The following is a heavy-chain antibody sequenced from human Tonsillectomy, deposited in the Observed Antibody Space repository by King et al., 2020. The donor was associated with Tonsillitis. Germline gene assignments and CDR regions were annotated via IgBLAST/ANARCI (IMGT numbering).Heavy chain of an antibody. Sequence: ITLKESGPTLVKPTQTLTLTCTVSGFSLNTDGVGVSWIRQPPGKALEWLAIIYWDDDKHYTSSLRRRLTITKDTSKNQVVLTMNNMDPADTGTYYCARDGYSTTHHVYGDWFDPWGQGTLVTVSS. D-gene: IGHD6-13*01. CDR3: ARDGYSTTHHVYGDWFDP. CDR2: IYWDDDK. V-gene: IGHV2-5*02. CDR1: GFSLNTDGVG. J-gene: IGHJ5*02.